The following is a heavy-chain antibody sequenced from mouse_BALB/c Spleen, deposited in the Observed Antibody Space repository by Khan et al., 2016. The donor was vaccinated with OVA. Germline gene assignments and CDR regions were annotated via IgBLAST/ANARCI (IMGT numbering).Heavy chain of an antibody. D-gene: IGHD2-12*01. CDR1: GFSLSTYGIG. CDR2: IWWNDNK. CDR3: ARIAERQGFAY. Sequence: QVTLKESGPGILQPSQTLSLTCSFSGFSLSTYGIGVGWIRQPSGKGLEWLAHIWWNDNKYYNTALKSRLTISKDTSNNQVFLKIASVDTADTATYYCARIAERQGFAYGGQGTLVTVSA. V-gene: IGHV8-11*01. J-gene: IGHJ3*01.